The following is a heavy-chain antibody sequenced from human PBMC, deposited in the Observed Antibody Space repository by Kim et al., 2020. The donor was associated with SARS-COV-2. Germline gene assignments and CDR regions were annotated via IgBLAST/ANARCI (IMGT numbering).Heavy chain of an antibody. CDR1: GFTFSGSA. J-gene: IGHJ4*02. CDR3: TRHYDSSGYPFDY. D-gene: IGHD3-22*01. CDR2: IRSKANSYAT. Sequence: GGSLRFSCAASGFTFSGSAMHWVRQASGKGLEWVGRIRSKANSYATAYAASVKGRFTISRDDSKNTAYLQMNSLKTEDTAVYYCTRHYDSSGYPFDYWGQGTLVTVSS. V-gene: IGHV3-73*01.